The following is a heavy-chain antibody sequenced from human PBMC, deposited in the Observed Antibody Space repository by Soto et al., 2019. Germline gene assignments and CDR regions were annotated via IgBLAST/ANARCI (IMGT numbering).Heavy chain of an antibody. CDR1: GGTFSSYA. Sequence: GASVKVSCKASGGTFSSYAISWVRQAPGQGLEWMGGIIPIFGTANYAQKFQGRVTITADESTSTAYMELSSLRSEDTAVYYCASSSLGTWGDGYNYHYYYGMDVWGQGTTVTVSS. J-gene: IGHJ6*02. CDR3: ASSSLGTWGDGYNYHYYYGMDV. CDR2: IIPIFGTA. V-gene: IGHV1-69*13. D-gene: IGHD5-12*01.